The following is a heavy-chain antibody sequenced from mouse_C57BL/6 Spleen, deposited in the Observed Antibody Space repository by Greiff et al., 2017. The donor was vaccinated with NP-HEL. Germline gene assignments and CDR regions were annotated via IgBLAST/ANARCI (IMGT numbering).Heavy chain of an antibody. CDR1: GFTFSNYW. D-gene: IGHD2-5*01. J-gene: IGHJ3*01. V-gene: IGHV6-3*01. CDR3: TETYYSNYVGFAY. CDR2: IRLKSDNYAT. Sequence: EVKLVESGGGLVQPGGSMKLSCVASGFTFSNYWMNWVRQSPEKGLEWVAQIRLKSDNYATHYAESVKGRFTISRDDSKSSVYLQMNNLRAEDTGIYYCTETYYSNYVGFAYWGQGTLVTVSA.